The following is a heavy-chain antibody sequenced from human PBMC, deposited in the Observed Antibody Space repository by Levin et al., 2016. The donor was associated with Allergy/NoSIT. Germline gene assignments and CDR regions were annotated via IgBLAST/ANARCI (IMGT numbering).Heavy chain of an antibody. CDR1: GYTFTDYY. CDR2: INPDTGGT. J-gene: IGHJ5*02. CDR3: AREHHSGSGSYYTLAP. Sequence: ASVKVSCKASGYTFTDYYIHWVRQAPGQGLEWMGWINPDTGGTNYAQNFQGWVTMTRDTSISTAYMELSRLKSDDTAVYYCAREHHSGSGSYYTLAPWGQGTLVTVSS. D-gene: IGHD3-10*01. V-gene: IGHV1-2*04.